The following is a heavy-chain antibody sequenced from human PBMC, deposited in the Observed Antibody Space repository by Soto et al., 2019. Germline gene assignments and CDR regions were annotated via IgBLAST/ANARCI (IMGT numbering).Heavy chain of an antibody. CDR1: GFTFSSYA. D-gene: IGHD5-12*01. CDR2: ISGSGGST. Sequence: PGGSLRLSCAASGFTFSSYAMNWVRQAPGKGLEWVSAISGSGGSTYYADSVKGRFTISRDSSKNTLYLQMNSLRAEDTAVYYCATHRRVIVALNDAFDIWGQGTMVTVSS. V-gene: IGHV3-23*01. J-gene: IGHJ3*02. CDR3: ATHRRVIVALNDAFDI.